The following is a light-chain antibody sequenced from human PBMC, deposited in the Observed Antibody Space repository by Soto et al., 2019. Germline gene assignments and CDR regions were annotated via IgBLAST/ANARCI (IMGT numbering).Light chain of an antibody. V-gene: IGKV3-11*01. CDR1: QNVANY. CDR3: QQSSNCPQT. Sequence: EIVLTQSPATLSLSPGERATLSCRASQNVANYLDCYQQKPGQAPRLLIYHSSNRATGIAARFSGSGSGTVFTLTISTLEPEDFAVYYCQQSSNCPQTFGQGTKVDI. CDR2: HSS. J-gene: IGKJ1*01.